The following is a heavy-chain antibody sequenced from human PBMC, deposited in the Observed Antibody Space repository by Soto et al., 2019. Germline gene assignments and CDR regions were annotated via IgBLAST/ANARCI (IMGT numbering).Heavy chain of an antibody. CDR3: ARLVGSSRGMDV. D-gene: IGHD2-2*01. Sequence: GGSLRLSCAASGFTFSTYGMNWVRQAPGKGLEWVSYISSSSSTIYYADSVKGRFTISRDNAKNSLYLQMNSLGAEDTAVYSCARLVGSSRGMDVWGQGTTVTVSS. V-gene: IGHV3-48*01. J-gene: IGHJ6*02. CDR2: ISSSSSTI. CDR1: GFTFSTYG.